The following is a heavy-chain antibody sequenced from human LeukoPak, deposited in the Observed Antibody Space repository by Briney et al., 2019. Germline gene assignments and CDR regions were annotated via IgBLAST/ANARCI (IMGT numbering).Heavy chain of an antibody. CDR2: MDPNSGNT. CDR3: ARAPLYSSGRDWFDP. CDR1: GYTFTSYD. V-gene: IGHV1-8*01. Sequence: ASVKVSCKASGYTFTSYDINWVRQATGQGLEWMGWMDPNSGNTGYAQKFQGRVTMTRNTSISTAYMELSSLRSEDTAVYYCARAPLYSSGRDWFDPWGQGTLVTVSS. D-gene: IGHD6-19*01. J-gene: IGHJ5*02.